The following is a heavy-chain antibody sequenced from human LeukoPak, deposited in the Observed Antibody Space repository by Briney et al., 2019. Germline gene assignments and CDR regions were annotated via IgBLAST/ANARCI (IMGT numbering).Heavy chain of an antibody. V-gene: IGHV3-15*01. CDR3: TTWIGEFDAFDI. D-gene: IGHD3-10*01. CDR2: IKSKTDGGTT. Sequence: NPGGSLRLSCAASGFTFSNAWMSWVRQAPGKGLEWVGRIKSKTDGGTTDYAAPVKGRFTISRDDSKNTLYLQMNSLKTEDTAVYCCTTWIGEFDAFDIWGQGTMVTVSS. CDR1: GFTFSNAW. J-gene: IGHJ3*02.